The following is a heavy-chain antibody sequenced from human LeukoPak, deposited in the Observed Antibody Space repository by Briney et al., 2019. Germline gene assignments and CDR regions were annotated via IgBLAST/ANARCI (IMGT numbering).Heavy chain of an antibody. J-gene: IGHJ4*02. V-gene: IGHV3-7*01. CDR3: ARDIAAAGLFFDS. CDR1: GFTVSSYW. CDR2: IKYDGSEI. Sequence: GGSLRLSCAASGFTVSSYWMSWVRQAPGKGLEWVANIKYDGSEIHYVDSVKGRFTISRDMAKNSVNLQMNGLRAEDTAVYYCARDIAAAGLFFDSWGQGTLVTVSS. D-gene: IGHD6-13*01.